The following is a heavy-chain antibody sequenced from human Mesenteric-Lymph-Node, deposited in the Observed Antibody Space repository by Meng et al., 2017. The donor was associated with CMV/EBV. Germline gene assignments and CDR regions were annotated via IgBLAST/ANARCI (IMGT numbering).Heavy chain of an antibody. J-gene: IGHJ4*02. Sequence: GESLKISCAASGFIFNEYSMNWVRQAPGKGLEWISYISSSSSTIYYADSVKGRFTISRDNAKNSLYLQMNGLRAEDTVIYYCVRSRQEDYWGQGTLVTVSS. CDR1: GFIFNEYS. V-gene: IGHV3-48*04. CDR2: ISSSSSTI. CDR3: VRSRQEDY.